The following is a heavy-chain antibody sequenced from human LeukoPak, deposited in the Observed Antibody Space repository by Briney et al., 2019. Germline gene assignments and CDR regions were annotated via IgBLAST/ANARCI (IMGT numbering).Heavy chain of an antibody. J-gene: IGHJ4*02. D-gene: IGHD6-19*01. CDR2: IYTSGST. V-gene: IGHV4-61*02. CDR3: ARVGYSSGWVDY. Sequence: SETLSLTCTVSGGSISSGSYYWSWIRQPAGKGLEWIGRIYTSGSTNYNPSLKSRVTMSVDTSKNQFFLKLSSVTAADTAVYYCARVGYSSGWVDYWGQGTLVTVSS. CDR1: GGSISSGSYY.